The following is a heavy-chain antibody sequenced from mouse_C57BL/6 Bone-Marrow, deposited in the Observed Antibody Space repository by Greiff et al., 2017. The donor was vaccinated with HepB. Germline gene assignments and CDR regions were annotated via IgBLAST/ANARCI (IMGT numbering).Heavy chain of an antibody. D-gene: IGHD3-2*02. CDR2: IYYSGTL. CDR1: GISITTGNYR. CDR3: ARDSSGYYAMDY. Sequence: EVKLMESGPGLVKPSQTVFLTCTVTGISITTGNYRWSWIRQFPGNKLEWIGYIYYSGTLTYNPSLTSRTTITRDTPKNQFFLEMNSLTAEDTATYYCARDSSGYYAMDYWGQGTSVTVSS. J-gene: IGHJ4*01. V-gene: IGHV3-5*01.